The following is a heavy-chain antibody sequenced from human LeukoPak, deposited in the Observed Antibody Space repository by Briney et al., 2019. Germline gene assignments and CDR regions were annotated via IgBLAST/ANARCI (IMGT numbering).Heavy chain of an antibody. V-gene: IGHV4-59*01. Sequence: SETLSLTCTVSGDSIRTYYWSWIRQPPGKGPEWIGYIYYSGSTNYNPSLKSRVTISVDTSKNELSLKLNSVTAADTAVYYCARGCSSGTCPLDYWGQGTLVTVSS. CDR1: GDSIRTYY. CDR2: IYYSGST. CDR3: ARGCSSGTCPLDY. J-gene: IGHJ4*02. D-gene: IGHD2-15*01.